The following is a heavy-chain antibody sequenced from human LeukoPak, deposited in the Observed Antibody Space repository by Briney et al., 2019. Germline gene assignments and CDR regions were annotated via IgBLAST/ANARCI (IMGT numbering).Heavy chain of an antibody. J-gene: IGHJ5*02. D-gene: IGHD6-13*01. Sequence: GGSLRLSCAASGFTFSSSWMCWVRQAPGKGLEWVANINPDGSVKNYVDSVKGRFTISRDNAKNSLYLQMNSLRAEDMALYYCAKGYSSSWYYWFDPWGQGTLVTVSS. CDR1: GFTFSSSW. CDR2: INPDGSVK. V-gene: IGHV3-7*03. CDR3: AKGYSSSWYYWFDP.